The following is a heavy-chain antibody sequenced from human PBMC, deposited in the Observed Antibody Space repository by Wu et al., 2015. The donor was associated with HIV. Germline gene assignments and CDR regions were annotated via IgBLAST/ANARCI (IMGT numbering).Heavy chain of an antibody. Sequence: QVQLVQSGAEVKKIGASVKVSCKASGYTFTDYSMHWVRQAPGQGLEWMGWINPKSGGTEYEQTFQGRVTIIRDTSTSTVYMELTRLRSDDTVVYYCARRGGXWNSDGWFDPGAREPWSPSPQ. V-gene: IGHV1-2*02. CDR1: GYTFTDYS. CDR3: ARRGGXWNSDGWFDP. D-gene: IGHD1-7*01. J-gene: IGHJ5*02. CDR2: INPKSGGT.